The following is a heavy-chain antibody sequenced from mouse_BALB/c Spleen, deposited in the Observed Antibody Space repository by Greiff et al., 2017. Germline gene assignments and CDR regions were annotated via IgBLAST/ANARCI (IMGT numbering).Heavy chain of an antibody. V-gene: IGHV14-1*02. CDR1: GFNIKDYY. CDR2: IDPENGNT. J-gene: IGHJ1*01. Sequence: EVKLEESGAELVRPGALVKLSCKASGFNIKDYYMHWVKQRPEQGLEWIGWIDPENGNTIYDPKFQGKASITADTSSNTAYLQLSSLTSEDTAVYYCASPYGNYVDWYFDVWGAGTTVTVSS. D-gene: IGHD2-1*01. CDR3: ASPYGNYVDWYFDV.